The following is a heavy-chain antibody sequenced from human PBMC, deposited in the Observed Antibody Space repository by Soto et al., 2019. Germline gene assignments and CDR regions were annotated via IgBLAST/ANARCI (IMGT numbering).Heavy chain of an antibody. J-gene: IGHJ4*02. Sequence: PGGSLRLSCAASGFTFSSYAMSWVRQAPGKGLEWVSAISGSGGSTYYADSVKGRFTISRDNSKNTPYLQMNSLRAEDTAVYYCAKGVGVAGHFDYWGQGTLVTVSS. V-gene: IGHV3-23*01. D-gene: IGHD6-19*01. CDR1: GFTFSSYA. CDR2: ISGSGGST. CDR3: AKGVGVAGHFDY.